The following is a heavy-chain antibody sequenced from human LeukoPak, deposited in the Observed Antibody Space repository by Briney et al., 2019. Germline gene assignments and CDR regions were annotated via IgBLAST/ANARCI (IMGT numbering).Heavy chain of an antibody. CDR1: GLTVSNHW. J-gene: IGHJ4*02. V-gene: IGHV3-7*04. Sequence: GGSLRLSCVASGLTVSNHWMSWVRQAPGKGLEWVANIKQDGSKKSYVDSVKGRFTISRDNAKNSLYLQMNSLRAEDTAIYYCTRVGYIDEGIDYWGQGTLVTVSS. CDR2: IKQDGSKK. D-gene: IGHD5-24*01. CDR3: TRVGYIDEGIDY.